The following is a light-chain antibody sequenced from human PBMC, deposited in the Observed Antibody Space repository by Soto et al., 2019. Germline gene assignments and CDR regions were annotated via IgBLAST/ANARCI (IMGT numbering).Light chain of an antibody. CDR3: QQYGSSPLT. Sequence: IGWTKSAGTLSLSPGERATLSCRASQSVGSNYLAWYQQKPGQAPKVLIYRASSRATGIPDRFTGSGSGTDFTLTISRLEPEDFAVYYCQQYGSSPLTFGGGTKVDI. CDR2: RAS. V-gene: IGKV3-20*01. J-gene: IGKJ4*01. CDR1: QSVGSNY.